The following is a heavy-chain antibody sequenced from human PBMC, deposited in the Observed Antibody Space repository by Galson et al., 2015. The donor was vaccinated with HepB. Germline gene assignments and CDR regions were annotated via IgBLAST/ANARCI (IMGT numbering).Heavy chain of an antibody. Sequence: SVKVSCKASGYRITDYAVHWVRQAPGQRLEWMGYMSAATGNTQYPQKFQGRVTITRDTSLSTAYVELSSLTFEDTAVYYCGKGKHSGSWTIDDWGQGTLVTVSS. CDR2: MSAATGNT. CDR1: GYRITDYA. V-gene: IGHV1-3*01. J-gene: IGHJ4*02. D-gene: IGHD6-13*01. CDR3: GKGKHSGSWTIDD.